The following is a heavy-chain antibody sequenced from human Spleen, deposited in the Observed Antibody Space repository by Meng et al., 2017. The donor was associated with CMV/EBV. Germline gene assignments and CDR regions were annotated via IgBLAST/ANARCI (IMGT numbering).Heavy chain of an antibody. V-gene: IGHV4-61*01. CDR1: GGSVSSGRYY. CDR3: ASERNSYESSDEGDAFDI. CDR2: IYYTGST. J-gene: IGHJ3*02. D-gene: IGHD3-22*01. Sequence: GSLRLSCTVSGGSVSSGRYYWSWIRQPPGKGLEWIGYIYYTGSTTYNPSLKSRVTISADTSKNQFSLKLSSVTAADTAVYYCASERNSYESSDEGDAFDIWGQGTMVTVSS.